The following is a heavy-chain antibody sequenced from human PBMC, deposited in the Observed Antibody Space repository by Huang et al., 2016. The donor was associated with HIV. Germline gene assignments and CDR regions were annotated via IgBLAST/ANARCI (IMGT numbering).Heavy chain of an antibody. J-gene: IGHJ6*02. V-gene: IGHV3-7*01. CDR2: IKQDESEK. CDR1: TFTFGAYW. D-gene: IGHD1-7*01. CDR3: ATKTAGMDI. Sequence: VEYGGRSVQPGGSIKLSCVGSTFTFGAYWMSWVRQPPGKGLEWVSNIKQDESEKYYVDSVKGRFNISRDNARKFLFLEMDNLRVEDTAMYFCATKTAGMDIWGQGTTVTVSS.